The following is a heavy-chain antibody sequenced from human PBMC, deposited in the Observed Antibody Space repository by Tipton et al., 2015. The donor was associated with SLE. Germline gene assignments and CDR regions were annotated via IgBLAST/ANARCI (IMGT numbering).Heavy chain of an antibody. D-gene: IGHD3-22*01. V-gene: IGHV4-59*12. J-gene: IGHJ4*02. Sequence: TLSLTCTVSGGSISSLSWSWIRQPPGKRLEWIGYIFYTGSTNYNPSLKSRVTMSVDMSKNQFSLRLSAVTAADTAVYYCARDRDSSGSFDHWSQGTLVTVSS. CDR2: IFYTGST. CDR3: ARDRDSSGSFDH. CDR1: GGSISSLS.